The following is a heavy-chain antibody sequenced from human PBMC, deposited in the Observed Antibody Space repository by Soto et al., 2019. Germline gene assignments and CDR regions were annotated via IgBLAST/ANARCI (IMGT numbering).Heavy chain of an antibody. CDR2: ISYDGSNK. D-gene: IGHD2-15*01. J-gene: IGHJ5*02. CDR1: GFIFSSYA. Sequence: QVQLVESGGGVVQPGRSLRLSCAASGFIFSSYALHWVRQAPGKGLEWVALISYDGSNKYYADSVKGRFTISRDNSKNTLYLQMNSLRAEDTAVYYCARVSALRAFDPWGQGTLVNVSS. CDR3: ARVSALRAFDP. V-gene: IGHV3-30-3*01.